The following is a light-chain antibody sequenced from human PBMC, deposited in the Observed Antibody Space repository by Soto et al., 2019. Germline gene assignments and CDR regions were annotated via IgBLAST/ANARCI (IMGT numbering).Light chain of an antibody. V-gene: IGKV3-15*01. J-gene: IGKJ5*01. CDR3: QQYNNWPIT. CDR1: QSVSSK. CDR2: STS. Sequence: EIVMTQSPATVSVSPGERATLSCRASQSVSSKIAWYQQKPGQAPRLLIYSTSTRATGIPARFSGSGSGTEFTLTISSLQSEDLAVYYCQQYNNWPITFGQGTRLEIK.